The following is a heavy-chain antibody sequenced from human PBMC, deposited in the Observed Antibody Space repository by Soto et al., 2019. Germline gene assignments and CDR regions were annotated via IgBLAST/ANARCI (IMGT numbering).Heavy chain of an antibody. CDR3: VSIALRFCSGPNCFKLDY. Sequence: TGGSLRLSCAASGFTLDDYTMHWVRQAPGRGLEWVSLITWDGARTYYADSVKGRFTISRDNSKNSLYLQMNSLRDEDSALYYCVSIALRFCSGPNCFKLDYWGQGTLVTVSS. CDR2: ITWDGART. V-gene: IGHV3-43*01. CDR1: GFTLDDYT. D-gene: IGHD3-3*01. J-gene: IGHJ4*02.